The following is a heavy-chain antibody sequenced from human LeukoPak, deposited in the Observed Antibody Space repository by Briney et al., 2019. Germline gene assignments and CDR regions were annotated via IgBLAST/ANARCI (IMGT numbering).Heavy chain of an antibody. CDR1: GFILSNDA. Sequence: PGGSLGLSCAASGFILSNDAMHWVRQAPGKGLEWVAFIWFDGSNKHYADSVKGRFTISRDNSEDTLYLQMNSLRAEDTAVYYCVRDPSGSGFAFDSWGQGALVTVSS. J-gene: IGHJ4*02. CDR3: VRDPSGSGFAFDS. D-gene: IGHD1-1*01. V-gene: IGHV3-33*01. CDR2: IWFDGSNK.